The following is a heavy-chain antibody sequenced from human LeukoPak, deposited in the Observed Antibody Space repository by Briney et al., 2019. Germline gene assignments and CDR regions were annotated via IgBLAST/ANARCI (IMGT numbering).Heavy chain of an antibody. CDR1: GYTFTSYD. Sequence: ASVKVSCKASGYTFTSYDINWVRQATGQGLEWMGWMNPNSGNTGYAQKFQGRVTMTRNTSISTAYMEPSSLRSEDTAVYYCAREGKYSSGWYGGFYYYYGMDVWGQGTTVTVSS. V-gene: IGHV1-8*01. CDR3: AREGKYSSGWYGGFYYYYGMDV. CDR2: MNPNSGNT. D-gene: IGHD6-19*01. J-gene: IGHJ6*02.